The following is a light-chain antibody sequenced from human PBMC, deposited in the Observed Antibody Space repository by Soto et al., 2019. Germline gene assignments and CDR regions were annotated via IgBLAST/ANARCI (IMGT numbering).Light chain of an antibody. CDR2: FGS. V-gene: IGKV2-28*01. CDR3: MQALQSLT. J-gene: IGKJ5*01. CDR1: QILLYNNTYNY. Sequence: DFVITHSPVSLPVTAGDPSSISCRASQILLYNNTYNYLDWYVQKPGQSPQLLIYFGSNRAPGVPDRFSGSGSGTDFTLKINRVEAEDVGTYYCMQALQSLTFGQGTRLEIK.